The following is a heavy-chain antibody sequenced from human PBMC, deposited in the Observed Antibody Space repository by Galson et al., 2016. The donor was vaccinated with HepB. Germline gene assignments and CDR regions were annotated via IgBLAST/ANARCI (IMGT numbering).Heavy chain of an antibody. CDR1: GLTYSSLA. CDR3: ASQGYCGGDCYKGLGAFDI. J-gene: IGHJ3*02. V-gene: IGHV3-23*01. CDR2: ISGSGGST. Sequence: SLRLSCAASGLTYSSLAMSWVRQAPGKGLEWVSGISGSGGSTYYADSVKGCFTITRDSSLYLQMNSLRVEDTAVYYCASQGYCGGDCYKGLGAFDIWGPGTMVTVSS. D-gene: IGHD2-21*02.